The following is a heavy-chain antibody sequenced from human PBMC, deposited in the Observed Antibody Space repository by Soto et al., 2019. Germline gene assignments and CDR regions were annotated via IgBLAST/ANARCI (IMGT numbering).Heavy chain of an antibody. V-gene: IGHV4-34*01. CDR1: DVSFSDYY. CDR2: VNHGGGT. J-gene: IGHJ4*02. D-gene: IGHD7-27*01. CDR3: ASHLRPTNWGGGYFDY. Sequence: SETLSLTCAVNDVSFSDYYWSWIRQPPGKGLEWIGEVNHGGGTNYSPSLKSRVTISVDTSKNQFSLKLTSVTAADTAVYFCASHLRPTNWGGGYFDYWGQGPLVTVSS.